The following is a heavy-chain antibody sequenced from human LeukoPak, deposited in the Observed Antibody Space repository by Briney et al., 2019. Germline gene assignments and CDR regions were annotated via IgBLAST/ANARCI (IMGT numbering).Heavy chain of an antibody. CDR3: ARKKDYGDYVDY. CDR2: MYHSGNN. D-gene: IGHD4-17*01. Sequence: SETLSLTRAVSLASISRGGYSWNWIRLPRGEGLEWIAKMYHSGNNYNTPSLRSRVTISVDTSKTQCSLMLSSVTAADTALYSCARKKDYGDYVDYWGEETLVTVS. CDR1: LASISRGGYS. V-gene: IGHV4-30-2*01. J-gene: IGHJ4*02.